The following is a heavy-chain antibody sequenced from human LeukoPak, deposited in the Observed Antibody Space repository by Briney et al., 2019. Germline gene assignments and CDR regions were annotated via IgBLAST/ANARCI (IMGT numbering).Heavy chain of an antibody. CDR2: MSHSGST. V-gene: IGHV4-59*08. CDR3: ARQRYYGSGSYLNWFDP. CDR1: GGSISSYH. D-gene: IGHD3-10*01. J-gene: IGHJ5*02. Sequence: SETLSLTCTVSGGSISSYHWSWIRQPPGKGLEWIGYMSHSGSTNYNPSLRSRVTISVDTSKNQFSLKLSSVTAADTAVYYCARQRYYGSGSYLNWFDPWGQGTLVTVSS.